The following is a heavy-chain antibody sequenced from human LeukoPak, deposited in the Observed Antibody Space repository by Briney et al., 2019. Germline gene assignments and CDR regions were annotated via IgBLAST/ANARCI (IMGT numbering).Heavy chain of an antibody. CDR2: VSGSGGST. CDR1: GFTFSTFP. CDR3: VKEAVGCSGAACLYYCGY. Sequence: GGSLRLSCSASGFTFSTFPMYWVRQAPGKGLEYVSSVSGSGGSTHYADSVKGRFTIYRDNSKNTLYLQMHSLTMEDTAVYYGVKEAVGCSGAACLYYCGYWGQGTLVTVSS. V-gene: IGHV3-64D*06. J-gene: IGHJ4*02. D-gene: IGHD2-15*01.